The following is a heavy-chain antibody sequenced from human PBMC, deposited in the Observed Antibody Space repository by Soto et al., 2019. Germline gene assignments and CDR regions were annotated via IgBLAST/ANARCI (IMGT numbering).Heavy chain of an antibody. CDR1: GFTFTNYA. V-gene: IGHV3-23*01. D-gene: IGHD1-26*01. CDR2: ISASGGLK. Sequence: EVQLSESGGDLRQPGGSLRLSCAASGFTFTNYAMTWVRQTPGKGLEWVSGISASGGLKYYADSVRGRFTVSRDNSKNILYHQMDNLRDEDTALYYCAREVGAPSGWLDPWGQGTLVTVSS. J-gene: IGHJ5*02. CDR3: AREVGAPSGWLDP.